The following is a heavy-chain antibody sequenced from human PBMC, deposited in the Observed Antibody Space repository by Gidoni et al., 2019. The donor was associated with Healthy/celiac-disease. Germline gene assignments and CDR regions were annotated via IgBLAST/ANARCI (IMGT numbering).Heavy chain of an antibody. Sequence: QVQLVESGGGVVQPGRSLRLSCAASGFNLSSYAMHWVRKAPGKGLEWLAVISYDGSNKYYADSVKGRFTISRDNSKNTLYLQMNSLRAEDTAVYYCARVGIVVVVAAGAGAFDIWGQGTMVTVSS. D-gene: IGHD2-15*01. V-gene: IGHV3-30-3*01. J-gene: IGHJ3*02. CDR2: ISYDGSNK. CDR1: GFNLSSYA. CDR3: ARVGIVVVVAAGAGAFDI.